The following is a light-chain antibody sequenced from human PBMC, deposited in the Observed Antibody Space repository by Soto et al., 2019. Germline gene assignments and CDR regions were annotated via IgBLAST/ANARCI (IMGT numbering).Light chain of an antibody. V-gene: IGKV3-11*01. CDR3: QQRSSWPRT. CDR1: QSVSTY. CDR2: DAS. J-gene: IGKJ1*01. Sequence: EIVLTQSPATLSLSPGDRATLACRASQSVSTYLAWYQQKPGQAPRVVIYDASNRATGIPPRFSGSGSGTDFTLTISSLEPEDFAVYYCQQRSSWPRTFGQGTKVEI.